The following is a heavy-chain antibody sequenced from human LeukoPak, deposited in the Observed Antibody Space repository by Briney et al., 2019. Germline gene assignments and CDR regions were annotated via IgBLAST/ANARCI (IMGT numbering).Heavy chain of an antibody. V-gene: IGHV3-23*01. CDR1: VFTFSSYA. D-gene: IGHD1-26*01. Sequence: GGSLRLSCAASVFTFSSYAMSWVRQAPGKGLEWVSAISGSGGSTYYADSVKGRFTISRDNSKNTLYLQINSLRAEDTAVYYCAKDWDGPPRYYFDYWGQGTLVTVSS. CDR3: AKDWDGPPRYYFDY. CDR2: ISGSGGST. J-gene: IGHJ4*02.